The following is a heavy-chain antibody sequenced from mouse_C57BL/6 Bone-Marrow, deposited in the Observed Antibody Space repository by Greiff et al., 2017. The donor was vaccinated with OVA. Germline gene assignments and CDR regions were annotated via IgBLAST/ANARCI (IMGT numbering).Heavy chain of an antibody. CDR2: INPNNGGT. Sequence: EVQLQQSGPELVKPGASVKISCKASGYTFTDYYMNWVKQSHGKSLEWIGDINPNNGGTSYNQKFKGKATLTVDKSSSTAYMELRSLTSEDSAVYYCARGDVRMDYWGQGTSVTVSS. CDR3: ARGDVRMDY. V-gene: IGHV1-26*01. CDR1: GYTFTDYY. D-gene: IGHD3-3*01. J-gene: IGHJ4*01.